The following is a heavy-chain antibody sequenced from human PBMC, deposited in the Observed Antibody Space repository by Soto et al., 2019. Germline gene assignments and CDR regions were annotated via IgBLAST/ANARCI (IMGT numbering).Heavy chain of an antibody. CDR3: ARVWDVLMVYAMWDPPYYFDY. J-gene: IGHJ4*02. V-gene: IGHV4-39*01. CDR2: IYYSGST. Sequence: PSETLSLTCTVSGGSISSSSYYWGWIRQPPGKGLECIGSIYYSGSTYYNPSLKSRVTISVDTSKNQFSLKLSSVTAADTAVYYCARVWDVLMVYAMWDPPYYFDYWGQGTLVTVSS. CDR1: GGSISSSSYY. D-gene: IGHD2-8*01.